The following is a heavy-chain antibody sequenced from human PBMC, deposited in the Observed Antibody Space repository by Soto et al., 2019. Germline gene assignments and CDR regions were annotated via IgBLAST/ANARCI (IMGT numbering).Heavy chain of an antibody. CDR3: AKGSVSRRRCAYMDV. D-gene: IGHD3-3*02. V-gene: IGHV3-30*18. Sequence: QVQLVESGGGVVQPGRSLRLSCAASGFTFSSYGMHWVRQAPGKGLEWVAVISYDGSNKYYADSVKGRFTISRDNSKNTLYLQMNSLRAEDTAVYYCAKGSVSRRRCAYMDVWGKGTTVTVSS. CDR2: ISYDGSNK. J-gene: IGHJ6*03. CDR1: GFTFSSYG.